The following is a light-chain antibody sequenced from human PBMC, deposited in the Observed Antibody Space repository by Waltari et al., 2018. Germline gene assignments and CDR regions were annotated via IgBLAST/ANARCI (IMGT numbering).Light chain of an antibody. CDR3: SLVYGGPVV. J-gene: IGLJ2*01. CDR2: DTY. Sequence: QAVVTQEPSLTVSPGGTVTLTCASSTGPVTNTHSAFWFQQKPGQAPMTLIYDTYNKHSWTPARFSGSLFGGKAVLTLSGAWPEDEADFYCSLVYGGPVVFGGGTKLTVL. V-gene: IGLV7-46*01. CDR1: TGPVTNTHS.